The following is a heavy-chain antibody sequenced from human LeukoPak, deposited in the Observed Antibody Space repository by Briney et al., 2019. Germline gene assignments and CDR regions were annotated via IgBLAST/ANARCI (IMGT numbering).Heavy chain of an antibody. CDR3: ARVTGRYSSSWNY. D-gene: IGHD6-13*01. CDR2: MNPNSGNT. V-gene: IGHV1-8*02. CDR1: GYTFSNYD. J-gene: IGHJ4*02. Sequence: GASVKVSCTASGYTFSNYDVSWVRQATGQGLEWMGWMNPNSGNTGYAQKFQGRVTKTRNTSISTAYMELSSLRSEDTAVYYCARVTGRYSSSWNYWGQGTLVTVSS.